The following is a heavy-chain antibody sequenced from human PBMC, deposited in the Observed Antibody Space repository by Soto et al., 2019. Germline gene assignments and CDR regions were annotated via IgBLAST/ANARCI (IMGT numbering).Heavy chain of an antibody. D-gene: IGHD3-10*01. J-gene: IGHJ4*02. V-gene: IGHV2-5*02. CDR1: GFSLSTTGGG. CDR2: IYWDNDK. CDR3: ARSLWFGELH. Sequence: QITLKESGPTLVKPTQTLTLTCSFSGFSLSTTGGGVGWIRQSPGKALEWLAIIYWDNDKRYSPSLKSRVTITNDTAKNQVVLTVTNMDPVDTATYYCARSLWFGELHWGQGALVTVSS.